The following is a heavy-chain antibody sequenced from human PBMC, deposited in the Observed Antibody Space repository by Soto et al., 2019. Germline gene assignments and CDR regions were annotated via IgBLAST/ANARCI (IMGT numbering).Heavy chain of an antibody. CDR1: GFSFNVYT. CDR3: AKSRPRYCSSTSCLYYYYYYYMDV. CDR2: IYGSGSHI. J-gene: IGHJ6*03. Sequence: GGSLRLSCSTSGFSFNVYTMNWLRQAPGKGLEWVSGIYGSGSHIFYADSVRGRFTVSRDNSKNTVYLQMNSLRAEDTAVYYWAKSRPRYCSSTSCLYYYYYYYMDVWGKGTTVTVSS. D-gene: IGHD2-2*01. V-gene: IGHV3-23*05.